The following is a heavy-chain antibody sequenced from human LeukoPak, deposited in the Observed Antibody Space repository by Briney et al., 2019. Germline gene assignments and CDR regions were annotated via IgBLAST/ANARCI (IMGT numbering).Heavy chain of an antibody. Sequence: GASVKVSCKASGYTFTSYDINWVRQATGQGLEWMGWISPYNSNTYYAQNLQGRVTMTTDTSTSTTYMELRSLRSDDTAVYYCARDLKRGYSSGRYSWGTGSSNDFWGQGTLVTVSS. D-gene: IGHD6-19*01. J-gene: IGHJ4*02. CDR3: ARDLKRGYSSGRYSWGTGSSNDF. V-gene: IGHV1-18*01. CDR1: GYTFTSYD. CDR2: ISPYNSNT.